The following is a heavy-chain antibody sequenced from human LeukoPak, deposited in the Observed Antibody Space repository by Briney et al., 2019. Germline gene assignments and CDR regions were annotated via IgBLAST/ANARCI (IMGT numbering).Heavy chain of an antibody. CDR1: GFTFSSYS. J-gene: IGHJ4*02. V-gene: IGHV3-48*04. CDR2: ISSSSSTI. D-gene: IGHD6-13*01. CDR3: ARHSSSWYGGFDY. Sequence: GGSLRLSCAASGFTFSSYSMNWVRQAPGKGLEWVSYISSSSSTIYYADSVKGRFTISRDNAKNSLYLQMNSLRAEDTAVYYCARHSSSWYGGFDYWGQGTLVTVSS.